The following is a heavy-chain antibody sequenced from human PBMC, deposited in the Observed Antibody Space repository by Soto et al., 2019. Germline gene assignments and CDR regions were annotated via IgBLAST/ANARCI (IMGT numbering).Heavy chain of an antibody. D-gene: IGHD3-3*01. V-gene: IGHV1-18*01. CDR1: GYTFTSYG. CDR3: AREGFITIFGVVTLAGFYYDGMDV. CDR2: ISAYNGNT. J-gene: IGHJ6*02. Sequence: QVQLVQSGAEVKKPGASVKVSCKASGYTFTSYGISWVRQAPGRGLEWMGWISAYNGNTNYAQKLQGRVTMTTDTATSRANGELSSLRAGDSAAYYCAREGFITIFGVVTLAGFYYDGMDVWGQGTTVTVSS.